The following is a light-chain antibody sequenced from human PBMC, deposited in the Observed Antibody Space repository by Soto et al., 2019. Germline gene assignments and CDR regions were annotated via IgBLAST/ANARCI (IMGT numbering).Light chain of an antibody. V-gene: IGKV1-9*01. CDR2: AAA. CDR1: QGISSY. CDR3: QQLNNYPFT. J-gene: IGKJ3*01. Sequence: DIQLTQSPSFLSASVGDRVTITCRASQGISSYLAWYQQKPGKAPNLLIYAAATLQSGVPSRFSGSGSDTEFTLTISSLQPDDFATYYCQQLNNYPFTFGPGTKVDI.